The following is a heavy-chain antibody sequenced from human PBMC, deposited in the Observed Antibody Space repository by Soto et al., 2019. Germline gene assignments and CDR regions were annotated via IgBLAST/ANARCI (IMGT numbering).Heavy chain of an antibody. CDR1: SGPSKSHN. D-gene: IGHD3-10*01. J-gene: IGHJ6*01. V-gene: IGHV4-59*08. CDR3: VRQGIGFLHGLVDV. CDR2: VYDTWST. Sequence: QVQVQQSGPGLVKPSETLSLTCTVSSGPSKSHNWGWIRQPPGRGLEWIGYVYDTWSTSYNPSLKRLVTVSARTATHPICLALRSLTAADTAVQYCVRQGIGFLHGLVDVWGQGTRVIVSS.